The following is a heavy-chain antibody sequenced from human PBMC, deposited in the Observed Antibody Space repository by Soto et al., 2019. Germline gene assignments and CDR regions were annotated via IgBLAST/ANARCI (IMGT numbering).Heavy chain of an antibody. CDR2: IYTSGST. D-gene: IGHD6-19*01. CDR3: AREGDTGYSSGWYSVGY. CDR1: GGSISSYY. J-gene: IGHJ4*02. V-gene: IGHV4-4*07. Sequence: SETLSLTCTVSGGSISSYYWSWIRQPAGKGLEWIGRIYTSGSTNYNPSLKSRVTMSVDTSKSQFSLKLSSVTAADTAVYYCAREGDTGYSSGWYSVGYWGQGTLVTVSS.